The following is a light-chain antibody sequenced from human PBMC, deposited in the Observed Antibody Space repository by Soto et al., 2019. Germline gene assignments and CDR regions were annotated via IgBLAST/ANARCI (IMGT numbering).Light chain of an antibody. J-gene: IGLJ2*01. V-gene: IGLV2-11*01. Sequence: QLVLTQPRSVSGSPGQSVTISCTGTSSDVGGYNYVSWYQQHPGKAPKLMMYDVSKRPSGVPDRFSGSKSGNTASLTISGLQAEDEADYFCCSYTDTSGRVVVGGTKLTVL. CDR1: SSDVGGYNY. CDR2: DVS. CDR3: CSYTDTSGRV.